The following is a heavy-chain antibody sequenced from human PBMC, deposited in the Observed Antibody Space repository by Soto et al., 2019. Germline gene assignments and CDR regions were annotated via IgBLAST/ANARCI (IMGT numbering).Heavy chain of an antibody. CDR2: ISSSSSYT. CDR3: ARDSPWLRSDY. CDR1: GFTFSDYY. V-gene: IGHV3-11*06. D-gene: IGHD5-18*01. J-gene: IGHJ4*02. Sequence: QVQLVESGGGLVKPGGSLRLSCAASGFTFSDYYMSWIRQAPGKGLEWVSYISSSSSYTNYADSVKGRFTISRDNAKNSLYLQMNSLRAEDTAVYYCARDSPWLRSDYWGQGTLVTVSS.